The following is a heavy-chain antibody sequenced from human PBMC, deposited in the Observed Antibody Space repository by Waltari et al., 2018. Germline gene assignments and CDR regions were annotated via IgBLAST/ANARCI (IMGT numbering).Heavy chain of an antibody. V-gene: IGHV4-38-2*01. CDR2: IYHSGST. Sequence: QVQLQESGPGLVKPSETLSLTCAVSGYSISSGYYWGWIRQPPGKGLEWIGSIYHSGSTYYNPSLKSRVTISVDTSKNQFSLKLSSVTAADTAVYYCARGVGSGSYYLDAFDIWGQGTMVTVSS. CDR3: ARGVGSGSYYLDAFDI. D-gene: IGHD3-10*01. J-gene: IGHJ3*02. CDR1: GYSISSGYY.